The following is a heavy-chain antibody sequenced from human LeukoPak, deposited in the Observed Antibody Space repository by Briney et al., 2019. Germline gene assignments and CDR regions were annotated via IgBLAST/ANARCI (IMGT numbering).Heavy chain of an antibody. V-gene: IGHV3-53*01. J-gene: IGHJ1*01. Sequence: GGSLRLSCAASGFTVSSNYMSWVRQAPGKGLEWVSVIYSGGSTYYADSVKGRFTISRDNSKNTLYLQMNSLRAEDTAVYYCARGWYQLPEYFQHWGQGTLVTVSS. D-gene: IGHD2-2*01. CDR1: GFTVSSNY. CDR2: IYSGGST. CDR3: ARGWYQLPEYFQH.